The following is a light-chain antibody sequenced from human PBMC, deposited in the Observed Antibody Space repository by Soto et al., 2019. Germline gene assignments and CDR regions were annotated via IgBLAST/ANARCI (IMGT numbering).Light chain of an antibody. J-gene: IGLJ3*02. CDR2: LDRSGSY. V-gene: IGLV4-60*02. CDR3: ETWYSNTHKV. Sequence: QPVLTQSSSASASLGSSVKRTCILSSGHSTYIISWHQQQPGKAPRFLMTLDRSGSYNRGSGVPDRFSGSSSGADRYLTIYNLQFEDEGDYYCETWYSNTHKVFGGGTKVTVL. CDR1: SGHSTYI.